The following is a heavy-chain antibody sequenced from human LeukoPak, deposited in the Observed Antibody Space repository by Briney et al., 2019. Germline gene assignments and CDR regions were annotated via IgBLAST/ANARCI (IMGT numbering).Heavy chain of an antibody. V-gene: IGHV1-46*03. CDR3: ARGSPDIIAAAGGNWFDP. D-gene: IGHD6-13*01. CDR1: GYTFTSYY. J-gene: IGHJ5*02. Sequence: ASGTVSCKPSGYTFTSYYMHWVRQAPGQGLEWMGIINPSGGSTSYAQKFQGRVTMTRDTSTSTVYMELSSLRSEDTAAYYCARGSPDIIAAAGGNWFDPWGQGTLVTVSS. CDR2: INPSGGST.